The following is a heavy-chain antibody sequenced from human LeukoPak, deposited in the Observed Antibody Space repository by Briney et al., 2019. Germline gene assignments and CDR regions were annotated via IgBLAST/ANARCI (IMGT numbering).Heavy chain of an antibody. CDR3: AKDISSTSPEYFQH. CDR2: IRYDGSNK. Sequence: PGGSLRLSCAASGFTFSSYGMHWVRQAPGKGLEWVAFIRYDGSNKYYADSVKGRFTVSRDNSKNTLYLQMNSLRAEDTAVYYCAKDISSTSPEYFQHWGQGTLVTVSS. V-gene: IGHV3-30*02. D-gene: IGHD2-2*01. J-gene: IGHJ1*01. CDR1: GFTFSSYG.